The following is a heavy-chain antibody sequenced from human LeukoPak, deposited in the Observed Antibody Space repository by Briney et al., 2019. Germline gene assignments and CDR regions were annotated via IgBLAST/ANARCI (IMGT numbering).Heavy chain of an antibody. Sequence: GASVKVSCKASGYTFTGYYMHWVRQAPGQGLEWMGWINPNSGGTNYAQKFQGRVTMTRDTSISTAYMELSRLRSDDTAVYYCARDRVTMVVTSLQSVSYWGQGTLVTVSS. CDR2: INPNSGGT. D-gene: IGHD4/OR15-4a*01. V-gene: IGHV1-2*02. CDR3: ARDRVTMVVTSLQSVSY. J-gene: IGHJ4*02. CDR1: GYTFTGYY.